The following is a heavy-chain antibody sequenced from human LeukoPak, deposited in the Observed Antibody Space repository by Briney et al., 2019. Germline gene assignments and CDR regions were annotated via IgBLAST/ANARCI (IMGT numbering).Heavy chain of an antibody. CDR1: GFTVSNNY. Sequence: GGSLRLSCAVSGFTVSNNYITWVRQAPGKGLEWVSAIYSGGNTYYADSVKARFTISRDNSKNTVYLQMNSLRAEDTAVHYCARYYGSGSYYTDYWGQGTLVTVSS. CDR3: ARYYGSGSYYTDY. D-gene: IGHD3-10*01. V-gene: IGHV3-66*01. J-gene: IGHJ4*02. CDR2: IYSGGNT.